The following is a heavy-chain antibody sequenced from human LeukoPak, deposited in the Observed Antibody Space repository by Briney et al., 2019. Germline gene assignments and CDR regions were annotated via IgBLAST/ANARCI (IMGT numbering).Heavy chain of an antibody. Sequence: GGSLRLSCAASGFIFNNYAMSWVRQAPGKGLEWVSSISGTGSTTYYADSVKGRFAISRDNSKNTLYLQMSSLRAEDTAVYYCAKDQRFGDLDDYRGQGTLVTVSS. J-gene: IGHJ4*02. CDR3: AKDQRFGDLDDY. V-gene: IGHV3-23*01. CDR1: GFIFNNYA. CDR2: ISGTGSTT. D-gene: IGHD3-10*01.